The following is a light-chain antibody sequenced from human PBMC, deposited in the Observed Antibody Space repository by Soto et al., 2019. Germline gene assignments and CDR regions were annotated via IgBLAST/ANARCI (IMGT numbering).Light chain of an antibody. Sequence: EIVLTQSPATLSLSPGERATLSCGASQSVSNNYLAWYQQKPGLAHRLLIHDSYRKDAVIPDRFSGSGSGTDFTLTSSRLEPEDFAVYYCHQYGSSPPWTFGQGTKVDIK. J-gene: IGKJ1*01. CDR1: QSVSNNY. CDR2: DSY. CDR3: HQYGSSPPWT. V-gene: IGKV3D-20*01.